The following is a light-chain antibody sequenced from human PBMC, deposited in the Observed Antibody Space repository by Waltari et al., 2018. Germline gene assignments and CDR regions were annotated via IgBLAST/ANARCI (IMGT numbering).Light chain of an antibody. CDR1: PSVLYNSNDKNY. CDR3: QQYYRIPRT. J-gene: IGKJ1*01. CDR2: WAS. V-gene: IGKV4-1*01. Sequence: DIVMTQSPDSLAVSLGERATINCKYSPSVLYNSNDKNYLAWYQKKPGQPPRLLIYWASTRESGVPERFSGSGSGTDFTLTISSLQAEDVAVYYCQQYYRIPRTFGQGTTVDIK.